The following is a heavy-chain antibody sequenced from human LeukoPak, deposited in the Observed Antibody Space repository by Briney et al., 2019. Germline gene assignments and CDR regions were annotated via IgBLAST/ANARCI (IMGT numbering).Heavy chain of an antibody. CDR1: GFTFSSYW. Sequence: PGGSLRLSCAASGFTFSSYWMSWVRQAPGKGLEWVANVKQDGSEKYYVDSVKGRFTISRDNAKNSLYLQMSSLRAEDTAVYYCARIRQRGTKYYFDYWGQGTLVTVS. CDR3: ARIRQRGTKYYFDY. D-gene: IGHD1-7*01. CDR2: VKQDGSEK. V-gene: IGHV3-7*01. J-gene: IGHJ4*02.